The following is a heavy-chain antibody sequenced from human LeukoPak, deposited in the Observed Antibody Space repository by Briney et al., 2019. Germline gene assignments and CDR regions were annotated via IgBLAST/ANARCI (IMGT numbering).Heavy chain of an antibody. J-gene: IGHJ4*02. D-gene: IGHD6-19*01. CDR3: ATNYTAVSAFDS. V-gene: IGHV4-4*07. CDR2: IQTSGST. Sequence: SETLSLTCTVSGGSINSYYWNWIRQPAGKGLEWIGHIQTSGSTKYNPSLKTRVTMSIDTSKNQFSLNLYSVTAADTAVYYCATNYTAVSAFDSWGQGTLVTVSS. CDR1: GGSINSYY.